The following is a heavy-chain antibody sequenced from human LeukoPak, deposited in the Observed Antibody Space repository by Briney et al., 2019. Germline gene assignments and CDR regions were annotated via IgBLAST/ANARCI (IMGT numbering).Heavy chain of an antibody. J-gene: IGHJ4*02. Sequence: GSLRLSCAGSGFTFSGAWLSWVRQAPGKGLEWIGRIQGGGTTDYAAPVKGRFTISRDDSKATLYLQMNSLKTEDTAICYCTTVTHFYLGGQGILVTVSS. V-gene: IGHV3-15*01. CDR1: GFTFSGAW. D-gene: IGHD2/OR15-2a*01. CDR2: IQGGGTT. CDR3: TTVTHFYL.